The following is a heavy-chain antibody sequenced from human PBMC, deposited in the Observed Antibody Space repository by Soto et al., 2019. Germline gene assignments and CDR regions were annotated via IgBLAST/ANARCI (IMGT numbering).Heavy chain of an antibody. CDR1: GGSISSYY. J-gene: IGHJ4*02. D-gene: IGHD7-27*01. V-gene: IGHV4-59*01. CDR2: IYYSGST. Sequence: ASETLSLTCTVSGGSISSYYWSWIRQPPGKGLEWIGYIYYSGSTNYNPSLKSRVTISVDTSKNQFSLKLSSVTAADTAVYYCARVLWGSAAFDYWGQGTLVTVSS. CDR3: ARVLWGSAAFDY.